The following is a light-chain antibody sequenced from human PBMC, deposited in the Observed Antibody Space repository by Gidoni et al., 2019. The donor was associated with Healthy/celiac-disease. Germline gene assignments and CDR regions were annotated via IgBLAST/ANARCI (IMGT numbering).Light chain of an antibody. CDR3: QQYNNWPGT. Sequence: EIVMTQSPATLSVSPGDRATLSCRASHSVSSNLAWYQQKPGQAPRLLIYGASTRATGIPAKFSGSGSGTEFALTISSLQSEDFAVYYCQQYNNWPGTFGQGTKVEIK. J-gene: IGKJ1*01. V-gene: IGKV3-15*01. CDR1: HSVSSN. CDR2: GAS.